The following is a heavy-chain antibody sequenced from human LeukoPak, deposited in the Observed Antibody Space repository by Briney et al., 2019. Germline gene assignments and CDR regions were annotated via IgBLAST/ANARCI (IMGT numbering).Heavy chain of an antibody. CDR2: IYSGGST. J-gene: IGHJ6*02. Sequence: GGSLRLSCAASGFTVSSNYMSWVRQAPGKGLEWVSVIYSGGSTYYSDSVKGRFTISRHNSKNTLYLQMNSLRAEDTAVYYCARGSPAPYYYYGMDVWGQGTTVTVSS. CDR3: ARGSPAPYYYYGMDV. CDR1: GFTVSSNY. V-gene: IGHV3-53*04. D-gene: IGHD1-26*01.